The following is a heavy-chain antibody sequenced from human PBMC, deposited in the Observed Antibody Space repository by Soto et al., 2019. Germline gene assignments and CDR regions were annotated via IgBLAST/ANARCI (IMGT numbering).Heavy chain of an antibody. Sequence: PGGSLRLSCAASGFTFSSYAMHWVRQAPGKGLEWVAVISYDGSNKYYADSVKGRFTISRDNSKNTLYLQMNSLRAEDTAVYYCARDETPSYGYFDYWGQGTLVTVSS. J-gene: IGHJ4*02. CDR2: ISYDGSNK. D-gene: IGHD5-18*01. V-gene: IGHV3-30-3*01. CDR1: GFTFSSYA. CDR3: ARDETPSYGYFDY.